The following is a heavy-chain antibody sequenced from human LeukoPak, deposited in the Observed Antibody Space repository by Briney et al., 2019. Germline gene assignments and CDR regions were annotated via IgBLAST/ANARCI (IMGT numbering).Heavy chain of an antibody. D-gene: IGHD6-6*01. V-gene: IGHV1-69*05. CDR1: GGTFNSFA. CDR3: ASIAARTPFYYYYYMDV. Sequence: ASVKVSCKASGGTFNSFAISWVRQAPGQGLEWMGGIIPIFGTANYAQKFQGRVTITTDESTSTAYMELSSLRSEDTAVYYCASIAARTPFYYYYYMDVWGKGTTVTVSS. J-gene: IGHJ6*03. CDR2: IIPIFGTA.